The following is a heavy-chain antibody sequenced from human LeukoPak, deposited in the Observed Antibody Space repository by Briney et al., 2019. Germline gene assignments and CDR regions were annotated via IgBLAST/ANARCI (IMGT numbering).Heavy chain of an antibody. CDR2: ISHDGSDI. Sequence: SGRSLRLSCAASGFTFSSYGMHWIRQAPGKGLEWVAVISHDGSDIHYADFVKGRFTISRDNSKNTVYLQMSSLRPEDTAVYFCAKELYFGSGSYPDYWGQGTLVRVSS. CDR3: AKELYFGSGSYPDY. J-gene: IGHJ4*02. D-gene: IGHD3-10*01. V-gene: IGHV3-30*18. CDR1: GFTFSSYG.